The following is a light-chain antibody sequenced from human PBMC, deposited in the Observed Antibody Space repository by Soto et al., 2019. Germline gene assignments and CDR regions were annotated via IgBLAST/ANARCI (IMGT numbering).Light chain of an antibody. CDR3: ISKTRTXSYV. V-gene: IGLV2-14*01. J-gene: IGLJ1*01. CDR1: TSDVGGYNY. CDR2: EVS. Sequence: QSFLAQPASVSGSPGQSIAISCTGTTSDVGGYNYFSWYQQHPGKVPKLLIHEVSNRPSGVSNRFSGSKSGNTASLTISGLQAEDEADYYCISKTRTXSYVLGTGTKVXV.